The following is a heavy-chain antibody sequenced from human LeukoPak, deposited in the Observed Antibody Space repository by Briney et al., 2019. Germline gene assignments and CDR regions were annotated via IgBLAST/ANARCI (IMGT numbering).Heavy chain of an antibody. V-gene: IGHV1-46*01. D-gene: IGHD5-24*01. CDR3: ARDRGDGYNSGTFDY. CDR1: GYTFTSYY. Sequence: ASVKVSCTASGYTFTSYYMHWVRQAPGQGLEWMGIINPSGGSTSYAQKFQGRVTMTRDMSTSTVYMELSSLRSEDTAVYYCARDRGDGYNSGTFDYWGQGTLVTVSS. J-gene: IGHJ4*02. CDR2: INPSGGST.